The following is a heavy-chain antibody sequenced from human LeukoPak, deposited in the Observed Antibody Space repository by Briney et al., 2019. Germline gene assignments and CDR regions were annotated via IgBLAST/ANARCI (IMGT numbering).Heavy chain of an antibody. V-gene: IGHV3-33*01. Sequence: GGSLRLSCAASGFTFSNYGMHWVRQAPGKGLEWVALIWYDGTNKYYTDSVRGRFTISRENTQNTLYLQMNSLRVEDTALYYCAREGPRGNSQFDYWGQGTLVTVSS. CDR3: AREGPRGNSQFDY. CDR1: GFTFSNYG. CDR2: IWYDGTNK. J-gene: IGHJ4*02. D-gene: IGHD2/OR15-2a*01.